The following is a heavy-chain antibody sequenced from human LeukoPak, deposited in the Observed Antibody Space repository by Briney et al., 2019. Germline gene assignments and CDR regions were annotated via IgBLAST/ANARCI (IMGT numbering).Heavy chain of an antibody. Sequence: PGRSLRLSCVASGFTFSNFGMHWVRQAPGKGLEWVAVIWYDGSNKYYADSVKGRFAISRDDSKNTLYLQMNSLKTEDTAVYYCTTGDRYYYDSSGYYSGYYFDYWGQGTLVTVSS. CDR2: IWYDGSNK. CDR1: GFTFSNFG. CDR3: TTGDRYYYDSSGYYSGYYFDY. V-gene: IGHV3-33*01. D-gene: IGHD3-22*01. J-gene: IGHJ4*02.